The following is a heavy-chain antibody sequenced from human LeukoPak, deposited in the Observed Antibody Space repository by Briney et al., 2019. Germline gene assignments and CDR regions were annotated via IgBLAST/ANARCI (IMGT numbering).Heavy chain of an antibody. Sequence: PSETLSLTCTVSGDSISSSNYYWAWVRQPPGKGLEWLGTIYYSGSTYYNPSLKSRVTISVGTSKIQLSLKLSSVTAADTAVYYCARDSCSSTSCRKKFDKWGQGTLVTVSS. CDR1: GDSISSSNYY. J-gene: IGHJ4*02. V-gene: IGHV4-39*07. D-gene: IGHD2-2*01. CDR2: IYYSGST. CDR3: ARDSCSSTSCRKKFDK.